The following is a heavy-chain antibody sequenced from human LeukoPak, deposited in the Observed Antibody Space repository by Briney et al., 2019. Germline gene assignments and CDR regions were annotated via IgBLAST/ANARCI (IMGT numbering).Heavy chain of an antibody. CDR3: ARGVRCSGGSCASDF. CDR1: GYTFSTYA. Sequence: SGYTFSTYAINSVRQTPGLGLEWMGWISTYNDKRNYAQNFQGRVTMATDTSTSTAYMELRSLRSDDTAVYYCARGVRCSGGSCASDFWGQGKLVTVSS. D-gene: IGHD2-15*01. V-gene: IGHV1-18*01. CDR2: ISTYNDKR. J-gene: IGHJ3*01.